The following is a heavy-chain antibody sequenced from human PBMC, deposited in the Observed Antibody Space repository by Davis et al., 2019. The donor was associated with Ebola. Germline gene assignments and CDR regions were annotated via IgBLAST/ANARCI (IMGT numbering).Heavy chain of an antibody. J-gene: IGHJ4*02. D-gene: IGHD6-19*01. V-gene: IGHV4-34*01. CDR2: INHSGST. CDR1: GGSFSGYY. Sequence: SETLSLTCAVYGGSFSGYYWSWIRQPPGKGLEWIGEINHSGSTNYNPSLKSRVTISVDTSKNQFSLKLTSVTAADTAVYYCARHGSLAVAGNFDYWGQGTLVTVSS. CDR3: ARHGSLAVAGNFDY.